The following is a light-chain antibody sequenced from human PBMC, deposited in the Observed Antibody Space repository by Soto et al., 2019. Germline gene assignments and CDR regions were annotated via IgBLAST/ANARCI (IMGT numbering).Light chain of an antibody. CDR1: QSVSSSY. CDR2: GAS. CDR3: QQYGSSSRT. J-gene: IGKJ3*01. Sequence: EIVLTQSPGTLSLSPGERVTLSCRASQSVSSSYLAWYQQKPGQAPRLLIYGASSRATGIPDRFSGSGSGTDFTLTISRLEPEDFAAYYCQQYGSSSRTFGPGTKVDIK. V-gene: IGKV3-20*01.